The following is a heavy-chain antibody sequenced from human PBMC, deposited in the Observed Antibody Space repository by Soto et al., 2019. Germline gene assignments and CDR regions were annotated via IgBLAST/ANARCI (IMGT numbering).Heavy chain of an antibody. CDR1: GGSFSGYY. D-gene: IGHD3-22*01. CDR2: INHSGST. V-gene: IGHV4-34*01. CDR3: ASLRHRYYYDSSGYRGGYYYYYGMDV. J-gene: IGHJ6*02. Sequence: PSETLCLTCAVYGGSFSGYYWSWIRQPPGKGLEWIGEINHSGSTNYNPSLESRVTISVDTSKNQFSLKLSSVTAADTAVYYCASLRHRYYYDSSGYRGGYYYYYGMDVWCQGPTVT.